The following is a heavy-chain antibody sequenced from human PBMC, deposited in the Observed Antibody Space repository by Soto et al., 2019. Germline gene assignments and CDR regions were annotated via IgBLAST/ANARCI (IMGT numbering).Heavy chain of an antibody. V-gene: IGHV1-69*13. CDR2: IIPIFGTA. CDR1: GGTLTGYA. J-gene: IGHJ6*02. D-gene: IGHD6-19*01. CDR3: ARVTGGAVAGTGYYYYYGMDV. Sequence: GASVKVSCKASGGTLTGYAISWVRQAPGQGLEWMGGIIPIFGTANYAQKFQGRVTITADESTSTAYMELSSLRSEDTAVYYCARVTGGAVAGTGYYYYYGMDVWGQGTTVTVSS.